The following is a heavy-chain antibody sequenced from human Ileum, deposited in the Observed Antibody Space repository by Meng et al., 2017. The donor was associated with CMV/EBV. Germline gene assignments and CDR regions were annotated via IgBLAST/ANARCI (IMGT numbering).Heavy chain of an antibody. Sequence: GGSLRLSCAASGFTLSTYWMHWVRQTPGQGLVWVSRVYTDGTSIGYADAVKGRFTISRDNAKNTLYLQMNGLRAEDTAVYYCARGQAAGGYVYIDYWGQGTRVTGSS. CDR3: ARGQAAGGYVYIDY. CDR1: GFTLSTYW. CDR2: VYTDGTSI. J-gene: IGHJ4*02. V-gene: IGHV3-74*01. D-gene: IGHD5-12*01.